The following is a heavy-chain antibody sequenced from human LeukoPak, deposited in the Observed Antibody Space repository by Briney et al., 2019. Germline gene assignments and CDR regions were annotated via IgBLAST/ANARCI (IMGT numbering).Heavy chain of an antibody. J-gene: IGHJ4*02. CDR1: GFTFSSYS. D-gene: IGHD4/OR15-4a*01. CDR2: ISSSSSYI. CDR3: ARPASGSGLTTSDY. V-gene: IGHV3-21*01. Sequence: GGSLRLSCAASGFTFSSYSMHWVRQAPGKGLEWVSSISSSSSYIYYADSAKGRFTISRDNAKNSLYLQMNSLRAEDTAVYYCARPASGSGLTTSDYWGQGTLVTVSS.